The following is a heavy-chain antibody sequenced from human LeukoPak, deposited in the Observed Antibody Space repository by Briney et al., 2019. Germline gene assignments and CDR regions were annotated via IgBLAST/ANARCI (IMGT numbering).Heavy chain of an antibody. CDR3: ARDFGGFIAVAAWSAYTFDY. Sequence: PGRSLRLSCAASGFTFSSYAMHWVRQAPGKGLEWVAVISYDGSNKYYADSVKGRFTISRDNSKNTLYLQMNSLRAEDTAVYYCARDFGGFIAVAAWSAYTFDYWGQGTLVTVSS. J-gene: IGHJ4*02. CDR1: GFTFSSYA. CDR2: ISYDGSNK. D-gene: IGHD6-19*01. V-gene: IGHV3-30-3*01.